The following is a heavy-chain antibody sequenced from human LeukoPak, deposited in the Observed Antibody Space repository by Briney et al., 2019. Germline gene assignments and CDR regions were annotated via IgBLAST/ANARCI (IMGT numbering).Heavy chain of an antibody. CDR1: GFTFSTYG. J-gene: IGHJ4*02. CDR2: ISHHGANK. V-gene: IGHV3-30*03. Sequence: GRSLRLSCVASGFTFSTYGMSWVRQAPGKGLEWVAVISHHGANKFYGDSVKGRFTISRDNSNNMVYLQMNSLRAEDTAVYYCARADYWGQGTLVTVSS. CDR3: ARADY.